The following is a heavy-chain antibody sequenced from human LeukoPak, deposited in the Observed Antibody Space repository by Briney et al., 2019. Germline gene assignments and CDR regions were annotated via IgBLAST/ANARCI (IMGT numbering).Heavy chain of an antibody. J-gene: IGHJ4*02. V-gene: IGHV3-30-3*01. CDR3: ARDRGRSSGPSDY. D-gene: IGHD6-19*01. Sequence: SGGSLRLSCAASGFTFSTFAMHWVRQAPGRGLEWVAVISYDGTNEYYADSVKGRYTISRDNSKNTVHLQMNSLRAEDTAVYYCARDRGRSSGPSDYWGQGTLVTVSS. CDR1: GFTFSTFA. CDR2: ISYDGTNE.